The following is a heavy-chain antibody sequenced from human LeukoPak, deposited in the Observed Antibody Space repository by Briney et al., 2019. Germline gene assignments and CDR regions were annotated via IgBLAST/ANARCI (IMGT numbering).Heavy chain of an antibody. CDR3: ARRDSSGWYCLDY. CDR2: ISGSGGST. V-gene: IGHV3-23*01. J-gene: IGHJ4*02. Sequence: PGGSLRLSCAASAFTFSSYAMNWVRQAPGEGLEWVSTISGSGGSTYYADSVRGRFTISRDNSENTLYLQMNGLRAEDTAVYYCARRDSSGWYCLDYWGQGTPVTVSS. D-gene: IGHD6-19*01. CDR1: AFTFSSYA.